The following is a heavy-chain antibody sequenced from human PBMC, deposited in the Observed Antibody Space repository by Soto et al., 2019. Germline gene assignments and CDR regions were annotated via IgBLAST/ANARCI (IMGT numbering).Heavy chain of an antibody. D-gene: IGHD3-3*01. J-gene: IGHJ3*02. CDR3: ARDNNPQSYYDFWSGYYTGGDDAFDI. Sequence: GGSLRLSCAASGFTFSSYGMHWVRQAPGKGLEWVAVIWYDGSNKYYADSVKGRFTISRDNSKNTLYLQMNSLRAEDTAVYYCARDNNPQSYYDFWSGYYTGGDDAFDIWGQGTMVTVSS. CDR1: GFTFSSYG. CDR2: IWYDGSNK. V-gene: IGHV3-33*01.